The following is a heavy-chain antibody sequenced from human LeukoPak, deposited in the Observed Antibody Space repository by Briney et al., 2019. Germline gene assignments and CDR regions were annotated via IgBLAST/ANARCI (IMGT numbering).Heavy chain of an antibody. Sequence: GGSLRLSCAASGFTFNDYAMHWVRQAPGKGLEWVSGIGWNSVAGGYADPVRGRFTISRDNAKNSLYLQMNSLRPEDTALYYCTKRARKGIGAAGDGYDVWGQGTMVTVSS. CDR2: IGWNSVAG. J-gene: IGHJ3*01. V-gene: IGHV3-9*01. D-gene: IGHD6-13*01. CDR1: GFTFNDYA. CDR3: TKRARKGIGAAGDGYDV.